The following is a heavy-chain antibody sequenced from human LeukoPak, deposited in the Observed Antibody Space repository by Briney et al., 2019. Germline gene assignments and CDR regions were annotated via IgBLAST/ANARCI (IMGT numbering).Heavy chain of an antibody. CDR2: LAADGSGT. J-gene: IGHJ4*01. D-gene: IGHD2-8*02. V-gene: IGHV3-74*01. Sequence: GGSLRLSCAASGFTFSRYAMHWVRQTPGMGLVWVSRLAADGSGTNYADSVKGRFTISRDNAKNTVYPQMSSLRAEDTAVYYCARDGFTGPRTAYLDHWGQGTLVTVSS. CDR3: ARDGFTGPRTAYLDH. CDR1: GFTFSRYA.